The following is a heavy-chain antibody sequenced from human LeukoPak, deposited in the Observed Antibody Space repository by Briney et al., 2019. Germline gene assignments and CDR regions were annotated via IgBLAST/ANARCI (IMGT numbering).Heavy chain of an antibody. Sequence: GGSLRLSCAASGFTFSSYAMSWVRQAPGKGLEWVSAISGSGGSTXYADSVKGQFTITRDNSKNTLYLQVDSLRAEDTAVYYCANRGRGXLLWGQGTTVTVSS. V-gene: IGHV3-23*01. CDR1: GFTFSSYA. J-gene: IGHJ6*02. CDR2: ISGSGGST. D-gene: IGHD2-15*01. CDR3: ANRGRGXLL.